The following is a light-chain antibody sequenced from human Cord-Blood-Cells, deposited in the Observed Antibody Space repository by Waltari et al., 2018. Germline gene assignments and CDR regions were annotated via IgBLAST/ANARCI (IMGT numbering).Light chain of an antibody. Sequence: QSVLIQPPSASGTPGQRVTISCSGSSSTIGSNYVYWYQQLPGTAPKLLIYRNNQRASGVPDRFSGSKPGTSASLAISGLRSEDEADYYCAAWDDSLSGRGVFGGGTKLTVL. CDR2: RNN. CDR1: SSTIGSNY. J-gene: IGLJ2*01. V-gene: IGLV1-47*01. CDR3: AAWDDSLSGRGV.